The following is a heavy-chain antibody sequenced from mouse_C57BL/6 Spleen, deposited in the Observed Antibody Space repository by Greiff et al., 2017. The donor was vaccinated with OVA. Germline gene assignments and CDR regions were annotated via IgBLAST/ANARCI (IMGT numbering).Heavy chain of an antibody. CDR3: ARSTGGRYYFDY. CDR2: INPNNGGT. Sequence: VQLKESGPELVKPGASVKIPCKASGYTFTDYNMDWVKQSHGKSLEWIGDINPNNGGTIYNQKFKGKATLTVDKSSSTAYMELRSLTSEDTAVYYCARSTGGRYYFDYWGQGTTLTVSS. V-gene: IGHV1-18*01. CDR1: GYTFTDYN. J-gene: IGHJ2*01.